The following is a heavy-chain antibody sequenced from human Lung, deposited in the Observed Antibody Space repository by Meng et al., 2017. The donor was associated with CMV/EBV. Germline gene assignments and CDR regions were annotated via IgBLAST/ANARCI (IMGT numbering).Heavy chain of an antibody. CDR2: FVNYVDT. V-gene: IGHV1-18*01. J-gene: IGHJ4*02. Sequence: QGHLLQSGPEVKKPGASVRVSWKASGYAFGSYGICWVRQAPGQGLEWMGWFVNYVDTYPAPKFQGRVTMTTDTHTNTAFMELRSLTSDDTAVYYCASGTPGRSYCDYWGQGTLVTVSS. CDR1: GYAFGSYG. CDR3: ASGTPGRSYCDY. D-gene: IGHD2-15*01.